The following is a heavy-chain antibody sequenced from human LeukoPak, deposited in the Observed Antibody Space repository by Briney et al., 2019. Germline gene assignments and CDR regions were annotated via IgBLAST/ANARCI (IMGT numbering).Heavy chain of an antibody. CDR1: GFTFSSSA. J-gene: IGHJ4*02. Sequence: GGSLRLSCAASGFTFSSSAMSWVRQVPGKGLEWVSGISASGGSTYYADSVKGRFTISRDNSKNTLYLQMNSLRAEDTAVYYCARRSAAGTRLNYYFDYWGQGTLVTVSS. D-gene: IGHD6-13*01. CDR3: ARRSAAGTRLNYYFDY. CDR2: ISASGGST. V-gene: IGHV3-23*01.